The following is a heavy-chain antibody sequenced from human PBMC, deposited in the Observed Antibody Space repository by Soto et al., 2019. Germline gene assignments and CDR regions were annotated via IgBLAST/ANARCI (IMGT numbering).Heavy chain of an antibody. CDR3: ARHSRSVNYGSGSYSSDY. CDR1: GCSIISIASY. D-gene: IGHD3-10*01. Sequence: SETLSLTCTVSGCSIISIASYWGWIRQPPGKGLEWIGTIYYSGSTYYNPSLQSRVTISVDTSKNQFSLKLTSVTAADTAVYYCARHSRSVNYGSGSYSSDYWGQGTLVTVSS. J-gene: IGHJ4*02. CDR2: IYYSGST. V-gene: IGHV4-39*01.